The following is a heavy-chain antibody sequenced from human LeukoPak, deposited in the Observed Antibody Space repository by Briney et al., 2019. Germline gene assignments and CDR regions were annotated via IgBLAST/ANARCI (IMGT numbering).Heavy chain of an antibody. J-gene: IGHJ4*02. CDR3: ARGGYDYHFDY. V-gene: IGHV1-46*01. D-gene: IGHD3-16*01. Sequence: ASVKVSCKASGYTFTSYYMHWVRQAPGQGLEWMGIINPSGGSTNYAQKFQGRVTMTRDTSISTAYMELSRLRSDDTAVYYCARGGYDYHFDYWGQGTLVTVSS. CDR1: GYTFTSYY. CDR2: INPSGGST.